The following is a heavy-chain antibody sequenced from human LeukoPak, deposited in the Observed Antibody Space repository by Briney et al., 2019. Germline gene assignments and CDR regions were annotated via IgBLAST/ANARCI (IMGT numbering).Heavy chain of an antibody. D-gene: IGHD4-17*01. CDR3: ARTNPVYGDYDY. J-gene: IGHJ4*02. CDR2: IYPDGST. V-gene: IGHV3-53*01. Sequence: AGSVILTCAVSGLTVTDNYMSWVRQAPGKGLEGVSVIYPDGSTYHAESVKGRFTISRDNSKNTLFLQMTTLRADDTAVYHCARTNPVYGDYDYWGQGTLVTVPS. CDR1: GLTVTDNY.